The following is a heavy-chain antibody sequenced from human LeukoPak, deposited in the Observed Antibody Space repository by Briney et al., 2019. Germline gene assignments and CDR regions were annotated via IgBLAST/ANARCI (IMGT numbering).Heavy chain of an antibody. D-gene: IGHD3-3*01. CDR1: GFTFSSYG. CDR3: AKSDFWSGYFYYYYMDV. Sequence: PSGRSLRLSCAASGFTFSSYGMHWVRQAPGKGLEWVAVIWYDGSNKYYADSVKGRFTISRDNSKNTLYLQMNSLRAEDTAVYYCAKSDFWSGYFYYYYMDVWGKGTTVTVSS. V-gene: IGHV3-33*06. CDR2: IWYDGSNK. J-gene: IGHJ6*03.